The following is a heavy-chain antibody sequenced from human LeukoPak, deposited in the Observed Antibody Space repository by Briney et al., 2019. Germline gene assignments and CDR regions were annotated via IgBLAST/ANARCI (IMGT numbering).Heavy chain of an antibody. V-gene: IGHV3-66*02. CDR3: YSPPPSNLGATGGFDY. D-gene: IGHD1-26*01. J-gene: IGHJ4*02. CDR1: GFTVSSNY. CDR2: IYSGGST. Sequence: PGGSLRLSCAASGFTVSSNYMSWVRQAPGKGLEWVSVIYSGGSTYYADSVKGRFTISRDNSKNTLNLQMNSLRAEDTAVYYCYSPPPSNLGATGGFDYWGQGTLVTVYS.